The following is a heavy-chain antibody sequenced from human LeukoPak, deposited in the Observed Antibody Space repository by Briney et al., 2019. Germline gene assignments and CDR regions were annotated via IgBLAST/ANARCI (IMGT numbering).Heavy chain of an antibody. CDR2: IYYSGST. CDR1: GGSISSGGYY. Sequence: PSETLSLTCTVSGGSISSGGYYWSWIRQHPGKGLEWIGYIYYSGSTYYNPSLKSRVTISVDTSKNQFSLKLSSVTAADTAVYYCARDCSGGSCQTFDIWGQGTMVTVSS. V-gene: IGHV4-31*03. J-gene: IGHJ3*02. D-gene: IGHD2-15*01. CDR3: ARDCSGGSCQTFDI.